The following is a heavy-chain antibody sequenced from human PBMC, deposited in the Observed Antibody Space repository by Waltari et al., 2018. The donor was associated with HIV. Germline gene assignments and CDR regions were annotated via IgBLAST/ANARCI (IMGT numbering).Heavy chain of an antibody. CDR3: ARSPGRKAVGLSP. CDR1: GGSIDGYF. D-gene: IGHD6-19*01. V-gene: IGHV4-59*12. Sequence: ESGPGLVKPSETLSLTCSISGGSIDGYFWTWIRQPPGKRLEWIGYISHNGNTNYNPSLNGRVAFSMDTSTNMLSLIIRSVTAADTAVYFCARSPGRKAVGLSPWGQGTMVTVSS. CDR2: ISHNGNT. J-gene: IGHJ5*02.